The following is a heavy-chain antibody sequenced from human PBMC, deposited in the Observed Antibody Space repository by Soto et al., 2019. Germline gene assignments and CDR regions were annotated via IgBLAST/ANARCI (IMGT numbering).Heavy chain of an antibody. CDR3: TTSGSGSYYFDY. J-gene: IGHJ4*02. CDR2: IRSKAYGGTT. CDR1: GFTFGDYA. Sequence: GGSLRLSCTASGFTFGDYAMSWFRQAPGKGLEWVVFIRSKAYGGTTEYAASVKGRFTISRDDSKSIAYLQMNSLKTEDTAVYYCTTSGSGSYYFDYWGQGTLVTVSS. D-gene: IGHD3-10*01. V-gene: IGHV3-49*03.